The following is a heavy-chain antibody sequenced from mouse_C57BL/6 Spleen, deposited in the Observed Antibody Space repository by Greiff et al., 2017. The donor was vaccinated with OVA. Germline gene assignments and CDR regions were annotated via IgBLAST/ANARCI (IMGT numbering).Heavy chain of an antibody. J-gene: IGHJ1*03. D-gene: IGHD1-1*01. V-gene: IGHV3-6*01. CDR3: ARNYYGSSYWYLDV. Sequence: EVQRVESGPGLVKPSQSLSLTCSVTGYSITSGYYWNWIRQFPGNKLEWMGYISYDGSNNYNPSLKNRISITRDTSKNQFFLKLNSVTTEDTATYYCARNYYGSSYWYLDVWGTGTTVTVSS. CDR1: GYSITSGYY. CDR2: ISYDGSN.